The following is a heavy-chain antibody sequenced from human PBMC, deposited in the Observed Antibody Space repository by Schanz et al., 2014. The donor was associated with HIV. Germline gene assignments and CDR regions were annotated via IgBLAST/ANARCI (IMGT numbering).Heavy chain of an antibody. CDR3: ARSAGYYAGHEY. CDR1: GGTFNNYA. CDR2: IIPVFGTA. J-gene: IGHJ4*02. D-gene: IGHD2-8*02. Sequence: QVHLVQSGAAVMKPGSSVTVSCKTSGGTFNNYALNWVRQAPGQGLEWMGGIIPVFGTANYAQKFQGRVTINADQSTTTVYMYLSSLRSDDTAVYYCARSAGYYAGHEYWGRGTPVTVSS. V-gene: IGHV1-69*01.